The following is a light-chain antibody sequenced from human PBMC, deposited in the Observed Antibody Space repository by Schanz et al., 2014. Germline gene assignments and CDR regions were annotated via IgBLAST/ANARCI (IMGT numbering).Light chain of an antibody. J-gene: IGLJ3*02. Sequence: QSALTQPPSASGSPGQSVTISCTGTSSDVGGYNYVSWYQQHPVKAPKLIIYEVTKRPSGVPDRFSGSKSGNTASLTVSGLQAEYEADYYCSSYAVSNSSLVFGGGTMLTVL. CDR2: EVT. CDR1: SSDVGGYNY. V-gene: IGLV2-8*01. CDR3: SSYAVSNSSLV.